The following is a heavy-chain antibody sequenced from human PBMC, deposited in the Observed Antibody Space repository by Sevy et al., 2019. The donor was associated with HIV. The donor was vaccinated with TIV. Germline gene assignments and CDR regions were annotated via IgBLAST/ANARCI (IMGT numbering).Heavy chain of an antibody. D-gene: IGHD3-22*01. CDR3: ARDKGQYYYDSSGYYHDAFDI. CDR2: ISAYNGNT. J-gene: IGHJ3*02. CDR1: GYTFTSYG. Sequence: ASVKVSCKASGYTFTSYGISWVRQAPGQGLEWMGWISAYNGNTNYAQKLQGRVTMTTDTSTSTAYMELRSLRSDDTAVYYCARDKGQYYYDSSGYYHDAFDIWGQWTMVTVSS. V-gene: IGHV1-18*01.